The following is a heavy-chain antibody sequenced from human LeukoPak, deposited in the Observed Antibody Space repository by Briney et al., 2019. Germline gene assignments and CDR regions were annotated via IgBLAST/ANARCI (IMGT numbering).Heavy chain of an antibody. CDR1: GLTFSSYS. CDR2: ISSSSSTI. Sequence: GGSLRLSCAASGLTFSSYSMNWVRQAPGKGLEWVSYISSSSSTIYYADSVKGRFTISRDSAKNSLYLQMNSLRAEDTAVYYCARTPDIWFGELLDYFDYWGQGTLVTVSS. CDR3: ARTPDIWFGELLDYFDY. J-gene: IGHJ4*02. D-gene: IGHD3-10*01. V-gene: IGHV3-48*04.